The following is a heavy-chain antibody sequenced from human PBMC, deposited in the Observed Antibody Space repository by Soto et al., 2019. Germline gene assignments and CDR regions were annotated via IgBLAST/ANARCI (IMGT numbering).Heavy chain of an antibody. D-gene: IGHD3-22*01. CDR2: IYYSRST. CDR3: ARNEYYYDSSGYPLVY. V-gene: IGHV4-31*03. J-gene: IGHJ4*02. CDR1: GGSISSGGYY. Sequence: TRSLTCTVSGGSISSGGYYWSWIRQHPGKGLEWIGYIYYSRSTYYNPSLKSRVTISVDTSKNQFSLKLSSVTAADTAVYYCARNEYYYDSSGYPLVYWGQGTLVTVAS.